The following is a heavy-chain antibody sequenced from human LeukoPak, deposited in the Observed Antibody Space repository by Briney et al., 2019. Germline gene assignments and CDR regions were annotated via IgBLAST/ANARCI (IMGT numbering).Heavy chain of an antibody. J-gene: IGHJ4*02. CDR2: IKKDGSEK. D-gene: IGHD5-24*01. CDR3: ARGQYTDGLSY. Sequence: GGSLRLSCAASGFTFDDYAMHWVRQAPGKGLEWVGNIKKDGSEKYYVDSVKGRFTISRDNAENSLFLQMNGLRPEDTAVFYCARGQYTDGLSYWGQGTLVTVSS. V-gene: IGHV3-7*03. CDR1: GFTFDDYA.